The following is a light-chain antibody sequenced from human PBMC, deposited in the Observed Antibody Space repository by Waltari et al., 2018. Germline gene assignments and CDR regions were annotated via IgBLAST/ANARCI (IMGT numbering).Light chain of an antibody. CDR1: QTPVHASGNNY. CDR2: LGS. J-gene: IGKJ1*01. V-gene: IGKV2-28*01. Sequence: EIVMTQSPLSLPVTPGKPASIPCRPSQTPVHASGNNYVDWYLQKPGQSPQLLIYLGSNRAPGVPDRFSGSASDTDFTLKISRVEAEDVGIYYCMQGLYTPWTFGQGTKVEIK. CDR3: MQGLYTPWT.